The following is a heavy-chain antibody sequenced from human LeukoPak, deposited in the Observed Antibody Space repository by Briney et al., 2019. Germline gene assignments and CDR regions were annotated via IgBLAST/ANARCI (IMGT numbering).Heavy chain of an antibody. CDR2: ISSSSSYI. CDR1: GFTFSSYS. V-gene: IGHV3-21*01. Sequence: GGSLRLSCAASGFTFSSYSMNWVRQAPGKGLEWVSSISSSSSYIYYADSVEGRFTISRDNAKNSLYLQMNSLRAEDTAVYYCARGLGYCSGGSCPRNTYFDYWGQGTLVTVSS. D-gene: IGHD2-15*01. CDR3: ARGLGYCSGGSCPRNTYFDY. J-gene: IGHJ4*02.